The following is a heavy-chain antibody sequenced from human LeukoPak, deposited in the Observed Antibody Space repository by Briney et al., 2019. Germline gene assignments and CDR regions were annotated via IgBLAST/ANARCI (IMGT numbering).Heavy chain of an antibody. CDR2: IYYTGNT. D-gene: IGHD1-7*01. J-gene: IGHJ4*02. CDR1: GGSISSYC. V-gene: IGHV4-59*01. Sequence: SETLSLTCTVSGGSISSYCWNWIRQPPGKGLEWIGYIYYTGNTNYSPSLKSRVTISVDTSKNQFSLKLNSVTAADTAVYYCARALGYNWNYVAFDYWGQGTLVTVSS. CDR3: ARALGYNWNYVAFDY.